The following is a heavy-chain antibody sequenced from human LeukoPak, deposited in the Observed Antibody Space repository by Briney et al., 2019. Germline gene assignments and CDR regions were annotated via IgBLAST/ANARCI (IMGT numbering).Heavy chain of an antibody. CDR3: ARAYGSGSYSLWAFDI. V-gene: IGHV3-48*03. J-gene: IGHJ3*02. CDR2: ISSSGSTI. D-gene: IGHD3-10*01. CDR1: GFTFSSYE. Sequence: GGSLRLSCAASGFTFSSYEMNWVRQAPGKGLEWVSYISSSGSTIYYADSVKGRFTISRDNAKNSLYLQMNSLRAEDTAVYYCARAYGSGSYSLWAFDIWGQGTMVTVSS.